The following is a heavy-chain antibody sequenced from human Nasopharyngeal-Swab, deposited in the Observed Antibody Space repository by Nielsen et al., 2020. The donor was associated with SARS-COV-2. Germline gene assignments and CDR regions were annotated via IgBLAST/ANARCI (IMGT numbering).Heavy chain of an antibody. CDR3: AKAYLVAAAGTMGY. V-gene: IGHV3-23*01. J-gene: IGHJ4*02. CDR1: GFPFSSYA. D-gene: IGHD6-13*01. CDR2: ISGSGGST. Sequence: GESLKISCAASGFPFSSYAMSWVRQAPGKGLEWVSAISGSGGSTYYADSVKGRFTISRDNSKNTLYLQMNSLRAEDTAVYYCAKAYLVAAAGTMGYWGQGTLVTVSS.